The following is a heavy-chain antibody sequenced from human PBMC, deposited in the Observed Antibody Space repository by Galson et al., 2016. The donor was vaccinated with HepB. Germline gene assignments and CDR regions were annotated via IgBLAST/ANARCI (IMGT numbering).Heavy chain of an antibody. D-gene: IGHD5-24*01. CDR3: AKGGDGYIRYYDS. J-gene: IGHJ4*02. CDR2: ITASGAVT. Sequence: LRLSCAASGFTFSNYAMTWVRQAPGKGLEGVSAITASGAVTYYADSVKGRFTLSRDTSKNTLYLQMNSLRVEDTAIYYCAKGGDGYIRYYDSWGQGTLVTVSS. CDR1: GFTFSNYA. V-gene: IGHV3-23*01.